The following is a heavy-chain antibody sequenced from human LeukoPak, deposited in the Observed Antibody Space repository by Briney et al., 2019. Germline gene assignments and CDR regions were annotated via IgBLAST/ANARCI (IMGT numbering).Heavy chain of an antibody. V-gene: IGHV4-4*07. Sequence: MSSETLSLTCTVSGDSISGYYWSWIRQPAGKGLEWVGRIDTSGSTNYNSSLKSRVTMSVDTSKNQFSLKLNSVTAADTAVYYCARNSWGLDSWGQGTLVTVSS. CDR3: ARNSWGLDS. CDR2: IDTSGST. CDR1: GDSISGYY. J-gene: IGHJ5*01. D-gene: IGHD7-27*01.